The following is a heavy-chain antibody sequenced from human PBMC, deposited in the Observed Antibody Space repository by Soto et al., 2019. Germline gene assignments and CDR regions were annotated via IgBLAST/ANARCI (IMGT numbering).Heavy chain of an antibody. J-gene: IGHJ4*02. D-gene: IGHD5-12*01. CDR2: IGPKNGDT. CDR1: GYTFTGHY. V-gene: IGHV1-2*02. Sequence: QVQLVQSGAEVKESGASVKVSCKTSGYTFTGHYIHWVRQAPGQSPEWVGEIGPKNGDTRYAQKFQGKVPLTKDTANPTVYIEVNKLRPDDTGGYYCWRGRNWEIVVFYWGQGTLVTVHS. CDR3: WRGRNWEIVVFY.